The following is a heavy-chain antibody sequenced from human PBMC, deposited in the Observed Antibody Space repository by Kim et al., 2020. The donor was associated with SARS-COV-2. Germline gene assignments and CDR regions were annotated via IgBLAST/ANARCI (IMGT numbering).Heavy chain of an antibody. CDR1: GESFSDYY. CDR3: AGGRTGVRPLCGEYSPH. D-gene: IGHD2-8*01. V-gene: IGHV4-34*01. Sequence: SETLSLTCAVYGESFSDYYWSWIRQPPGKGLEWIGEINHIGHTNYNPSLKSRATISVDTSENQFSLKLSSVTDADTAVYYCAGGRTGVRPLCGEYSPHWGQGTLVTVSS. CDR2: INHIGHT. J-gene: IGHJ1*01.